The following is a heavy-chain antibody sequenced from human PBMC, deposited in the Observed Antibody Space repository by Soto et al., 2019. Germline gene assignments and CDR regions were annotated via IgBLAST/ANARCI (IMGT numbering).Heavy chain of an antibody. CDR3: AASSTGYSSGWYQNFPFDY. CDR1: GYTFTSYY. CDR2: INPSGGST. Sequence: ASVKVSCKASGYTFTSYYMHWVRQAPGQGLEWMGIINPSGGSTSHAQKFQGRVTMTRDTSTSTVYMELSSLRSEDTAVYYCAASSTGYSSGWYQNFPFDYWGQGTLVTV. J-gene: IGHJ4*02. D-gene: IGHD6-19*01. V-gene: IGHV1-46*01.